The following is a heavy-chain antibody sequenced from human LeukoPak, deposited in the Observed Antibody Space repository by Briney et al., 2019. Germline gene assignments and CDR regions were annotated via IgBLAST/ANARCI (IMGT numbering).Heavy chain of an antibody. V-gene: IGHV4-39*01. Sequence: SETLSLTCTVSGGSISSSSYYWGWIRQPPGKGLEWIGSIYYSGSTYYNPSLKSRVTISVDTSKNQFSLKLSSVTAADTAVYYCARRPDQGYSYGPGHFDYWGQGTLVTVSS. CDR3: ARRPDQGYSYGPGHFDY. D-gene: IGHD5-18*01. CDR1: GGSISSSSYY. J-gene: IGHJ4*02. CDR2: IYYSGST.